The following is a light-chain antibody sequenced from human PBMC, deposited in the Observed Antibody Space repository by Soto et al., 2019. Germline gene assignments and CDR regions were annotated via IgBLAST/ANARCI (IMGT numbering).Light chain of an antibody. CDR2: EVN. CDR3: TSCITANTRCV. CDR1: SSDIGRYNY. V-gene: IGLV2-14*01. Sequence: QSALTQPASVSGSPGQSITISCTGTSSDIGRYNYVSWFQQHPGEAPKLVIFEVNYRPSGVSDRFSGSKSGNTASLTITGLQAEDEADYYCTSCITANTRCVFGSGTKVTVL. J-gene: IGLJ1*01.